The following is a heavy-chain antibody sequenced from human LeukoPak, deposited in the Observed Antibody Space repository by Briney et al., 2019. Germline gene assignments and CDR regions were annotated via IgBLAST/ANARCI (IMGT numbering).Heavy chain of an antibody. CDR3: ARDFWNFDDSRGYYRDFDS. J-gene: IGHJ5*01. CDR1: GGTFSSYA. CDR2: IGSYAGDT. D-gene: IGHD3-22*01. V-gene: IGHV1-18*01. Sequence: GASVKVSCKASGGTFSSYAISWVRQAPGQGLEWMGWIGSYAGDTYYAQKFQGRVTVTTDTSSSTAYMELRSLRSDDTAVYYCARDFWNFDDSRGYYRDFDSWGQGTLVTVSS.